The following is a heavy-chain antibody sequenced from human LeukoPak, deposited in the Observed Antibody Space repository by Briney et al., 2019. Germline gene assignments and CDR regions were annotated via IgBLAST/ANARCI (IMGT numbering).Heavy chain of an antibody. D-gene: IGHD3-22*01. CDR3: ARGPITTRSHFDY. V-gene: IGHV1-69*13. Sequence: SVKVSCKASAYTFSSYAISWVRQAPGQGLEWMGGIIPIFATANYAQKFQGRVTITADESTSTAYMELSSLRSEDTAVYYCARGPITTRSHFDYWGQGTLVTVSS. J-gene: IGHJ4*02. CDR1: AYTFSSYA. CDR2: IIPIFATA.